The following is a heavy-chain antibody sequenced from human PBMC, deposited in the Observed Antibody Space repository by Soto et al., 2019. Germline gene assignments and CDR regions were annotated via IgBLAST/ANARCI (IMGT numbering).Heavy chain of an antibody. J-gene: IGHJ3*02. CDR3: TRGVTANYMGGDAFEI. V-gene: IGHV1-69*01. D-gene: IGHD3-16*01. Sequence: QVLLVQSGAEVKKPGSSVKVTCKASGGTFSSYTISWVRQAPGQGLEYMGGIMPIFGTAMYTQSFQDRVTITADESTSTVYMELRSLTSDDTAVYYCTRGVTANYMGGDAFEIWGQGTMVTVSS. CDR2: IMPIFGTA. CDR1: GGTFSSYT.